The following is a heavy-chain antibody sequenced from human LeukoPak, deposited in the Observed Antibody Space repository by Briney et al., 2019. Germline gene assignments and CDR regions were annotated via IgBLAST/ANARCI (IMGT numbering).Heavy chain of an antibody. CDR1: VFTFSSYA. J-gene: IGHJ4*02. CDR2: ISGSGGST. Sequence: GGSLRLSCAASVFTFSSYAMSWVRQAPGKGLEWVSAISGSGGSTYYADSVKGRFTISRDNSKNTLYLQMNSLRAEDTAVYYCAKDGSGRNYFDYWGQGTLVTVSS. CDR3: AKDGSGRNYFDY. D-gene: IGHD3-10*01. V-gene: IGHV3-23*01.